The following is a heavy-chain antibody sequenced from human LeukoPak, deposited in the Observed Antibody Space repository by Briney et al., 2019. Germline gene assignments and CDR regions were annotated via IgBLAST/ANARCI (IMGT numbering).Heavy chain of an antibody. CDR1: GGSFSGYY. V-gene: IGHV4-34*01. CDR2: INHSGST. Sequence: SSETLSLTCAVYGGSFSGYYWSWIRQPPGKGLEWIGEINHSGSTNYNPSLKSRVAISVDTSKNQFSLKLSSVTAADTAVYYCARGYNTYMDVWGKGTTVTVSS. J-gene: IGHJ6*03. CDR3: ARGYNTYMDV. D-gene: IGHD5-24*01.